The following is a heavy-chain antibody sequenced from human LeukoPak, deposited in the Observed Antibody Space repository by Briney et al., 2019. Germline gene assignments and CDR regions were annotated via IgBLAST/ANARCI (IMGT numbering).Heavy chain of an antibody. CDR1: GFTFSNYA. V-gene: IGHV3-23*01. Sequence: GGSLRLSCTTSGFTFSNYAMSWVRQAPGKGQEWVSGINGRGDSTVYADAVKGRFTISRDNFKSTLYLQMNSLRVEDTAGYYCAKDQGSGHGAYTWGTFDFWGLETLVTVSS. D-gene: IGHD4/OR15-4a*01. CDR3: AKDQGSGHGAYTWGTFDF. J-gene: IGHJ4*01. CDR2: INGRGDST.